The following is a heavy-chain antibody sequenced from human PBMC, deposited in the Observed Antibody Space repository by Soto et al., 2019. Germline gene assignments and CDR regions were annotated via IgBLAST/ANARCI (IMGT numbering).Heavy chain of an antibody. CDR2: IGSRGETYAT. J-gene: IGHJ4*02. Sequence: PGGSLRLSCSASGFTFGASALQWVRQASGKGLEWLGRIGSRGETYATTYAASVKGRFTISRDNAKNSLYLQMNSLRAEDTAVNYCARTRPGLYFDYWGQGTLVTVSS. CDR3: ARTRPGLYFDY. V-gene: IGHV3-73*01. CDR1: GFTFGASA.